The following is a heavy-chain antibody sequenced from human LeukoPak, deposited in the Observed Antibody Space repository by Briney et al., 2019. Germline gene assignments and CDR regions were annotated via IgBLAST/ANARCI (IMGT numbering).Heavy chain of an antibody. V-gene: IGHV1-2*02. J-gene: IGHJ5*02. CDR2: INPNSGGT. Sequence: GASVKVSCKASGYTFTGYYMHWVRQAPGQGLEWMGWINPNSGGTNYAQKFQGRVTMTRDTSISTAYMELSRLRSDDTAVYYCARDLGNPAYWFDPWGQGTLVTVSS. CDR3: ARDLGNPAYWFDP. CDR1: GYTFTGYY. D-gene: IGHD4-23*01.